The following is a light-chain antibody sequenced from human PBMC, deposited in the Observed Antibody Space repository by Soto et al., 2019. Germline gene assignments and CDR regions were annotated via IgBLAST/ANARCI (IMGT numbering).Light chain of an antibody. V-gene: IGLV2-23*01. Sequence: QSVLTQPASVSGSPGHSITISCTGTSSDVGSYNLVSWYQQHPGKAPKLMIYEGSKRPSGVSNRLSGSKSGNTASLTISGLQAEDEADYYCCSYAGSSTFVFGTGTKVTVL. CDR2: EGS. CDR3: CSYAGSSTFV. CDR1: SSDVGSYNL. J-gene: IGLJ1*01.